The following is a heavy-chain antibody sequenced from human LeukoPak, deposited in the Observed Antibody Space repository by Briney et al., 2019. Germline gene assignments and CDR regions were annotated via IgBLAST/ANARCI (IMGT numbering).Heavy chain of an antibody. J-gene: IGHJ5*02. CDR3: ARQSGGSGRGGNNWFDP. CDR1: GYTFTRSD. D-gene: IGHD3-10*01. Sequence: ASVKASCKDSGYTFTRSDVHWVRQAPGQGLEWGGWINLSSGGTNYAQTFPRTATMTRDTTIITASMKLSSLKSNYAAVYYCARQSGGSGRGGNNWFDPWGQGTLVTVSS. CDR2: INLSSGGT. V-gene: IGHV1-2*02.